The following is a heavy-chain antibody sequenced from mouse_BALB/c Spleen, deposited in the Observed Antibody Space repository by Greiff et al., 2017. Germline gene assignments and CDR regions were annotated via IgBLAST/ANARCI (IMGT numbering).Heavy chain of an antibody. V-gene: IGHV3-6*02. D-gene: IGHD2-14*01. CDR3: ARSGYRYAWFAY. CDR1: GYSITSGYY. Sequence: DVKLQESGPGLVKPSQSLSLTCSVTGYSITSGYYWNWIRQFPGNKLEWMGYISYDGSNNYNPSLKNRISITRDTSKNQFFLKLNSVTTEDTATYYCARSGYRYAWFAYWGQGTLVTVSA. J-gene: IGHJ3*01. CDR2: ISYDGSN.